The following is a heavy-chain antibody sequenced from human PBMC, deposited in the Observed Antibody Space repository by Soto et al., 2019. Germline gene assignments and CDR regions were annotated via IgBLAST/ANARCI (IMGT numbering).Heavy chain of an antibody. CDR3: ARDLKQLGPLFDY. Sequence: PGGSLRLSCAASGFTFSSYEMNWFRQAPGKGLEWVSYISSSGSTIYYADSVKGRFTISRDNAKNSLYLQMNSLRAEDTAVYYCARDLKQLGPLFDYWGQGTLVTVS. J-gene: IGHJ4*02. CDR2: ISSSGSTI. CDR1: GFTFSSYE. D-gene: IGHD6-6*01. V-gene: IGHV3-48*03.